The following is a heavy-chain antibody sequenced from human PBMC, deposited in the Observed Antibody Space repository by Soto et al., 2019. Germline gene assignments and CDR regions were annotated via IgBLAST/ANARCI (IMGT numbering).Heavy chain of an antibody. V-gene: IGHV1-18*04. J-gene: IGHJ4*02. CDR3: ARGFLEWLSPSFDH. Sequence: GASVKVSCKASGYTLTSYGISWLRQAPGQGLEWMGWISAYNGNTIYAQKLQGRVTMTTDTSTSTAYMELRSLRSDDTVVYYCARGFLEWLSPSFDHWGQGTLVTVSS. CDR2: ISAYNGNT. CDR1: GYTLTSYG. D-gene: IGHD3-3*01.